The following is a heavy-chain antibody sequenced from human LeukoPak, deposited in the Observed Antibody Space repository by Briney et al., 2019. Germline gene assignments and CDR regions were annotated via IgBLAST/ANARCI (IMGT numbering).Heavy chain of an antibody. D-gene: IGHD6-6*01. CDR3: AKGVGIAARPPFDY. V-gene: IGHV3-23*01. Sequence: GGSLRLSRAASGFTFSSYAMSWVRQAPGKGLEWVSAISGGGGSTYYADSVKGRFTISRDNSKNTLYLQMSSLRAEDTAVYYCAKGVGIAARPPFDYWGQGTLVTVSS. J-gene: IGHJ4*02. CDR2: ISGGGGST. CDR1: GFTFSSYA.